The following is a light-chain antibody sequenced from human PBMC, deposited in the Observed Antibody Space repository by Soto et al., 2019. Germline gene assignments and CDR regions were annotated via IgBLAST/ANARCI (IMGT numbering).Light chain of an antibody. CDR3: QSLGTGIQV. J-gene: IGLJ3*02. CDR1: SGYSTYA. V-gene: IGLV4-69*01. Sequence: QLVLTRSPSASASLGASVKLTCTLSSGYSTYAIAWHQQQSEKGPRFLMKINYDGTHSKGDGFFDRFSGSSSGAERHLTISSLQSEDEADYYCQSLGTGIQVFGVGTKLTVL. CDR2: INYDGTH.